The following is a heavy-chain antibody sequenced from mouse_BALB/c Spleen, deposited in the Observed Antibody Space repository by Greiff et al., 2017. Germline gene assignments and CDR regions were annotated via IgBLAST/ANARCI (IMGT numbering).Heavy chain of an antibody. V-gene: IGHV1-5*01. Sequence: EVKVVESGTVLARPGASVKMSCKASGYSFTSYWMHWVKQRPGQGLEWIGAIYPGNSDTSYNQKFKGKAKLTAVTSASTAYMELSSLTNEDSAVYYCTRPTTGYYFDYWGQGTTLTVSS. J-gene: IGHJ2*01. D-gene: IGHD1-1*01. CDR1: GYSFTSYW. CDR3: TRPTTGYYFDY. CDR2: IYPGNSDT.